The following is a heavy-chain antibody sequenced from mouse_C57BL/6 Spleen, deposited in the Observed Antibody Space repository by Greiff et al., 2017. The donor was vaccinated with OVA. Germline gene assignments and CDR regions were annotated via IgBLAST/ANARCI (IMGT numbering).Heavy chain of an antibody. D-gene: IGHD2-3*01. CDR1: GFTFSDYG. Sequence: DVKLVESGGGLVKPGGSLKLSCAASGFTFSDYGMHWVRQAPEQGLEWVAYISRGSSTIYYADTVKGRFTISRDNAKNTLFLQMTSLRSEDTAMYYCARNGYYERDFDYWGQGTTLTVSS. CDR2: ISRGSSTI. J-gene: IGHJ2*01. V-gene: IGHV5-17*01. CDR3: ARNGYYERDFDY.